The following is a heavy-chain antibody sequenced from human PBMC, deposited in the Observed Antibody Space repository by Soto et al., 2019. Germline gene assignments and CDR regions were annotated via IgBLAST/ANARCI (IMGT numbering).Heavy chain of an antibody. D-gene: IGHD3-10*01. J-gene: IGHJ5*02. V-gene: IGHV4-39*01. Sequence: QLQLQESGLGLVKPSETLSLTCTVSGGSISSSSYYWGWIRQPPGKGLEWIGSIYYSGSTYYNPSLKSRVTISVDTSKNQFSLKLSSVTAADTAVYYCARGAMLRGAAFDPWGHGTLVTVSS. CDR1: GGSISSSSYY. CDR3: ARGAMLRGAAFDP. CDR2: IYYSGST.